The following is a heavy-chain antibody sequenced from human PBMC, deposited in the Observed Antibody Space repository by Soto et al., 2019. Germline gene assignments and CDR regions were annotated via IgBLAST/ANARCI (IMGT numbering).Heavy chain of an antibody. CDR1: GFTFSSYA. CDR2: ISYDGSNK. J-gene: IGHJ4*02. CDR3: ARDGMSSGYYYLS. D-gene: IGHD3-22*01. V-gene: IGHV3-30-3*01. Sequence: GGSLRLSCAASGFTFSSYAMHWVRQAPGKGLEWVAVISYDGSNKYYADSVKGRFTISRDNSKNTLYLQMNSLRAEDTAVYYFARDGMSSGYYYLSWRQGTLVTVSS.